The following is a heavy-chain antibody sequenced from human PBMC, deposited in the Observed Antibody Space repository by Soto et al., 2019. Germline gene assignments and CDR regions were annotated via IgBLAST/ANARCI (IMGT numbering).Heavy chain of an antibody. CDR2: ISGSGFNS. CDR1: GSTFSSYA. Sequence: SLRLSCEASGSTFSSYAMSWVRQAPGQGLEWVSGISGSGFNSYYATSVKGRFTISRDNSKNTLYLQMNSLTVEDTAVYYCANSDYYSRWFQIPPYYWGQGTMVTVSS. V-gene: IGHV3-23*01. J-gene: IGHJ4*02. CDR3: ANSDYYSRWFQIPPYY. D-gene: IGHD3-10*01.